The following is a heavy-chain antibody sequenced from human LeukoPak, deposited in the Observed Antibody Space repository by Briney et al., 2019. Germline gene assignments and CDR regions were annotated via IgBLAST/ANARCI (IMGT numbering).Heavy chain of an antibody. J-gene: IGHJ5*02. CDR1: GFTFSNYA. CDR2: ISGSGGST. Sequence: GGSLRLSCAASGFTFSNYAMNWVRQAPGKGLEWVSGISGSGGSTYYADSVKGRFTISRDNSKNTLYLQMNSLRAEETAVYYCAKSSYGSVNWFDPWGQGTLVTVSS. V-gene: IGHV3-23*01. CDR3: AKSSYGSVNWFDP. D-gene: IGHD3-10*01.